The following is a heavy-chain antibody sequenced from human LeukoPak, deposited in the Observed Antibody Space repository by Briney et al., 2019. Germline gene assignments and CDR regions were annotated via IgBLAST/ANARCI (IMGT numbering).Heavy chain of an antibody. CDR3: ASTLITMVRGVFYTRYYFDY. J-gene: IGHJ4*02. CDR1: GGTFSSYA. CDR2: IIPIFGTA. Sequence: SVMDSCKASGGTFSSYAISWVPQAPGQGLEWMGGIIPIFGTANYAQKFQGRVTITADESTSTAYMELSSLRSEDTAVYYCASTLITMVRGVFYTRYYFDYWGQGTLVTVSS. D-gene: IGHD3-10*01. V-gene: IGHV1-69*01.